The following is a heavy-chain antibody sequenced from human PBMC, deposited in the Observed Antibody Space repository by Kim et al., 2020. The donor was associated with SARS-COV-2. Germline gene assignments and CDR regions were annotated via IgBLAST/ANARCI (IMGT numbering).Heavy chain of an antibody. Sequence: SETLSLTCAVYGGSFSGYYWSWIRQPPGKGLEWIGEINHSGSTNYNPSLKSRVTMSVDTSKNQFSLNLNSVTAADTAVYYCVRENGYCTNGVCYKPSPSWYFDLWGRGTLVTVSS. CDR3: VRENGYCTNGVCYKPSPSWYFDL. J-gene: IGHJ2*01. CDR1: GGSFSGYY. V-gene: IGHV4-34*01. D-gene: IGHD2-8*01. CDR2: INHSGST.